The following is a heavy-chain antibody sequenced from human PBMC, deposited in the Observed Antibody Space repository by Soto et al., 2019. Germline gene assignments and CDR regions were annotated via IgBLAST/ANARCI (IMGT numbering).Heavy chain of an antibody. CDR2: ISGSGVST. Sequence: GGSLRLSCAASGFPFSTSALSWVRHAPGKGLEWVSAISGSGVSTYYADSVKGRFTVSRDNSKNTLYLQMNSLRAEDTAVYYCAKYYMVTRSPFDYWGQGTLVTVSS. V-gene: IGHV3-23*01. D-gene: IGHD5-18*01. CDR1: GFPFSTSA. J-gene: IGHJ4*02. CDR3: AKYYMVTRSPFDY.